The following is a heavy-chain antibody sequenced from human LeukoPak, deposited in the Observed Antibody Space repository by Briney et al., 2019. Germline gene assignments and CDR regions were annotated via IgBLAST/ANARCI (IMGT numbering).Heavy chain of an antibody. D-gene: IGHD1-14*01. CDR2: IIPIFGTA. CDR1: GGTFSSYA. Sequence: VKVSCKASGGTFSSYAISWVRQAPGQGLEWMGGIIPIFGTANYAQKFQGRVTITADESTSTAYMELSSLRSEDTAVYYCARDEAPPPGYYYYGMDVWGQGTTVTVSS. J-gene: IGHJ6*02. CDR3: ARDEAPPPGYYYYGMDV. V-gene: IGHV1-69*13.